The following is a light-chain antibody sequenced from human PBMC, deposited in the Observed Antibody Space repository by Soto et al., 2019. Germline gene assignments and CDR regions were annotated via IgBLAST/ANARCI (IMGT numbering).Light chain of an antibody. V-gene: IGLV2-14*01. CDR1: SSDVGAYNY. CDR2: EVS. Sequence: QSALTQPASVSGSPGQSITISCTGTSSDVGAYNYVSWYQQYPGTAPKVMIYEVSSRPSGVSHRFSGSKSGNTASLTISGLQPEYEADYYCSSFTSRSTFNYVFGTGTKVTVL. J-gene: IGLJ1*01. CDR3: SSFTSRSTFNYV.